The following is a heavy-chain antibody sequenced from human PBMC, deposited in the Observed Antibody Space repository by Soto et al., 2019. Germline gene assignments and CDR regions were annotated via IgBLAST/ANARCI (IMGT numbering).Heavy chain of an antibody. Sequence: GGSLRLSCAGSGFTFSSHAMHWVRQAPGKGLDWVAVMSYDGRETYYTDSVKGRFTTSRDNSKNTLYLQMNSLRVEDTAVYYCARDFRDKKPSNWFDPWGQGTLVTVSS. CDR3: ARDFRDKKPSNWFDP. V-gene: IGHV3-30*04. CDR2: MSYDGRET. CDR1: GFTFSSHA. J-gene: IGHJ5*02. D-gene: IGHD2-21*02.